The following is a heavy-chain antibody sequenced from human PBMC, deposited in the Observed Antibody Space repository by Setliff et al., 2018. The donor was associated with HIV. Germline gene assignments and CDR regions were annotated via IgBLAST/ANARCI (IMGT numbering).Heavy chain of an antibody. J-gene: IGHJ3*02. Sequence: ASVKVSCKASGDAFTDYYNHWVRQAPGQGLEWMGWINPNSGGTNYAQKFQGRVTMTRDTSISTAFMDLSRLRSDDTAVYYCARDPGYKSSWYGAFDIWGQGTMVTVSS. D-gene: IGHD6-13*01. V-gene: IGHV1-2*02. CDR2: INPNSGGT. CDR3: ARDPGYKSSWYGAFDI. CDR1: GDAFTDYY.